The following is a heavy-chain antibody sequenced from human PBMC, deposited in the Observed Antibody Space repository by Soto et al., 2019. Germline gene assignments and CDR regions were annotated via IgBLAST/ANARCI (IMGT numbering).Heavy chain of an antibody. CDR1: GGSISSGGYY. D-gene: IGHD3-10*01. Sequence: QVQLQESGPGLVKPSQTLSLTCTVSGGSISSGGYYWSWIRQHPGKGLEWIGYIYYSGTTYYNPSLKSRVTISVDTSKNHFSLKLSSVTAADTALYYWARELRFGEDYSGMDVWGQGTTVTFSS. CDR2: IYYSGTT. CDR3: ARELRFGEDYSGMDV. V-gene: IGHV4-31*03. J-gene: IGHJ6*02.